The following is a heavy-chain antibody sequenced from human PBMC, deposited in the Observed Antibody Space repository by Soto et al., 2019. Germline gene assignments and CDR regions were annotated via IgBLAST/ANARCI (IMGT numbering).Heavy chain of an antibody. D-gene: IGHD3-10*01. J-gene: IGHJ6*02. V-gene: IGHV5-10-1*01. CDR1: GYSFPNYW. Sequence: HGESLKISCKGSGYSFPNYWITWVRQMPGKGLEWMGRIDPSDSDTNYSPSFQGHVTMTVDKSISTAYLQWSSLKASDTAMYYCTSYGSGIYYYYGMDVWGQGTTVTVSS. CDR2: IDPSDSDT. CDR3: TSYGSGIYYYYGMDV.